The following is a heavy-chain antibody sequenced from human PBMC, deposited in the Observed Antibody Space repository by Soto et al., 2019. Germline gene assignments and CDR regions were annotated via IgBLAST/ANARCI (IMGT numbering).Heavy chain of an antibody. CDR1: GFTFSSYA. CDR2: ISSNGGST. J-gene: IGHJ4*02. Sequence: PGGSLRLSCAASGFTFSSYAMDWVRQAPGKGLEYVSAISSNGGSTYYADSVKGRFTISRDNSKNTLYLQMGSLRAEDMAVYYCARGGGPGGYFDYWGQGTLVTVSS. CDR3: ARGGGPGGYFDY. V-gene: IGHV3-64*02. D-gene: IGHD3-10*01.